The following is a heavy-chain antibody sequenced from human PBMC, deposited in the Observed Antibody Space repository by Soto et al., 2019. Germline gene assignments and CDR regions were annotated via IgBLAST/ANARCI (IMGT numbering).Heavy chain of an antibody. CDR2: IYYRGNT. V-gene: IGHV4-39*01. D-gene: IGHD3-9*01. CDR3: ARLEGLATISYYFDY. J-gene: IGHJ4*02. CDR1: GDSINSDNYY. Sequence: QLQLQESGPGLVKPSETLSLTCSVSGDSINSDNYYWGWIRQPPGKGLEWIGSIYYRGNTYYNPSLKTRVTISLAKSKSQFSLKLNYVTAADSAVYFCARLEGLATISYYFDYWGQGTLVTVSS.